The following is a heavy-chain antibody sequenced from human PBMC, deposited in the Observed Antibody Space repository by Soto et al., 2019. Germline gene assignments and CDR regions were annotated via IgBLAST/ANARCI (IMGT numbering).Heavy chain of an antibody. Sequence: PSETLSLTCTVSRGSISRYYFSWIRQPPGKGLEWIGYLYYSGSTYYNPSLKSRVTISVDRSKNQFSLKLSSVTAADTAMYYCARGPPFGRWGQRTLVTVSS. CDR1: RGSISRYY. D-gene: IGHD3-3*01. CDR2: LYYSGST. V-gene: IGHV4-59*12. CDR3: ARGPPFGR. J-gene: IGHJ4*02.